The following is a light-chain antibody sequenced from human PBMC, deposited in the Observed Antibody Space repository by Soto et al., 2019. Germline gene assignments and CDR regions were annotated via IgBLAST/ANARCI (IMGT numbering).Light chain of an antibody. V-gene: IGLV1-40*01. J-gene: IGLJ1*01. CDR2: GNS. CDR1: SSNIGAGYD. CDR3: QSYDRSLSSV. Sequence: QSVLTQPPSVSGAPGQRVTISCTGSSSNIGAGYDVHWYQQLPGTAPKLHIYGNSNRPSGVPDRFSGSKSGTSASLAITGLQAEDEADYYCQSYDRSLSSVFGTGTKLTVL.